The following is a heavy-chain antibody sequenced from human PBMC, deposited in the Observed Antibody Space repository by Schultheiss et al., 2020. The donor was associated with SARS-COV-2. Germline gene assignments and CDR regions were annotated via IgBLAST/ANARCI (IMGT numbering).Heavy chain of an antibody. CDR1: GFTVSNNY. V-gene: IGHV3-66*01. CDR2: IHSGGST. J-gene: IGHJ4*02. D-gene: IGHD3-16*02. Sequence: GGSLRLSCAASGFTVSNNYMSWLRQSPGKGLEWVSVIHSGGSTDYADSVKARFTISRDNSKNTLDLHMNSLRVEDTAVYYCARDSGHDYIWGSYRYVGDYWGQGTLVTVSS. CDR3: ARDSGHDYIWGSYRYVGDY.